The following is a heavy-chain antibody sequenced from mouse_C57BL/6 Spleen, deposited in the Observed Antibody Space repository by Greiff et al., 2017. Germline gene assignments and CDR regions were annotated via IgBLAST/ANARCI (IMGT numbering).Heavy chain of an antibody. J-gene: IGHJ4*01. V-gene: IGHV1-50*01. D-gene: IGHD2-4*01. CDR2: IDPSDSYT. CDR3: ARWRLRQNAIDY. CDR1: GYTFTSYW. Sequence: QVQLQQPGAELVKPGASVKLSCKASGYTFTSYWMQWVKQRPGQGLEWIGEIDPSDSYTNYNQKFKGKATLTVDTSSSTAYMQLSSLTSEDSAVYYCARWRLRQNAIDYWGQGTSVTVSS.